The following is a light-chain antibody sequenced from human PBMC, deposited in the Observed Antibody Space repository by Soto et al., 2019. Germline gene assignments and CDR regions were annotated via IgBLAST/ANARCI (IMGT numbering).Light chain of an antibody. CDR2: RNT. Sequence: QSVLTQPPSASGTPGQSVTISGSGSSSNIGSNYVYWYQQLPGTAPKLLIYRNTERPSGVPDRFSGSKSGTSASLAISGLRSEDEADYFCATWDDSLSGRVFGGGTKLTFL. V-gene: IGLV1-47*01. CDR3: ATWDDSLSGRV. CDR1: SSNIGSNY. J-gene: IGLJ3*02.